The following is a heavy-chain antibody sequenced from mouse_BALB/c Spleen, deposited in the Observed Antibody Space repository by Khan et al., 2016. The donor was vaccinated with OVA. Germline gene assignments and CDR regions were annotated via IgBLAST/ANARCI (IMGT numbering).Heavy chain of an antibody. V-gene: IGHV3-8*02. CDR1: SDSITSGF. CDR2: ITYSGNI. D-gene: IGHD1-1*01. CDR3: AKSYGSWAKDY. J-gene: IGHJ4*01. Sequence: EVQLQESGPSLVKPSQTLSLSCSVTSDSITSGFWNWIRKFPGNKFEYLGYITYSGNIYYNPSLKSRISITRDTSKSQYYLQLNSLTTEDTATYYCAKSYGSWAKDYWGQGTSVTVSS.